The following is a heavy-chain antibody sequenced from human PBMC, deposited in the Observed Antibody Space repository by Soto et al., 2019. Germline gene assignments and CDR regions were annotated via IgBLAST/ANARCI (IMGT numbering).Heavy chain of an antibody. CDR1: GGSISSSRYY. V-gene: IGHV4-39*01. CDR2: VYYMGAT. D-gene: IGHD3-3*01. CDR3: ARHLLGFFPNAMDV. Sequence: SETLSLTCTVSGGSISSSRYYWGWIRQPPGKGLEWVGSVYYMGATYYNPSLRSRVTISVDMAKNQFSLNLNSVTAADTAVYYCARHLLGFFPNAMDVWDQGTSVTVSS. J-gene: IGHJ6*02.